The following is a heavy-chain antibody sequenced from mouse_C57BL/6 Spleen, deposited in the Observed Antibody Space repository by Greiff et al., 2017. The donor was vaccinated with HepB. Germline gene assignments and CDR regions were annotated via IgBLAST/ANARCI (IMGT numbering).Heavy chain of an antibody. CDR2: ISYDGSN. CDR3: ARDGVGLDY. V-gene: IGHV3-6*01. J-gene: IGHJ2*01. Sequence: DVQLQESGPGLVKPSQSLSLTCSVTGYSITSGYYWNWIRQFPGNKLEWMGYISYDGSNNYNPSLKNRISITRDTAKNQFFLKLNSVTTEDTATYYCARDGVGLDYWGQGTTLTVSS. D-gene: IGHD4-1*01. CDR1: GYSITSGYY.